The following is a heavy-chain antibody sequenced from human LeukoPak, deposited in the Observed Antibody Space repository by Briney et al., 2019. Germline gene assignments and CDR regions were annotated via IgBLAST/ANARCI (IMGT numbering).Heavy chain of an antibody. Sequence: GGSLRLSCAASGFTFDDYAMHWVRQAPGKGLEWVSGISWNSGSIGYADSVKGRFTISRDNAKNSLYLQMNSLRAEDTALYYCAKGASSGWWGDTDFDYWGQGTLVTVSS. CDR2: ISWNSGSI. CDR1: GFTFDDYA. D-gene: IGHD6-19*01. J-gene: IGHJ4*02. CDR3: AKGASSGWWGDTDFDY. V-gene: IGHV3-9*01.